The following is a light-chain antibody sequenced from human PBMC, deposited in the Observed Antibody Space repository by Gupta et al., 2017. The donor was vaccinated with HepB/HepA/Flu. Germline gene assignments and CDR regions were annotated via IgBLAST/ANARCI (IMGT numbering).Light chain of an antibody. CDR2: GAS. Sequence: IVLTLSPGTLSLFPGKTATLSCRASQSIKNNYLAWYQQKPGQAPRLLIYGASTRTPGIPARFSGSGSGTDFTLTISRLEPEDFAVYYCQQYASSPTFGPGTKVEI. CDR3: QQYASSPT. CDR1: QSIKNNY. V-gene: IGKV3-20*01. J-gene: IGKJ3*01.